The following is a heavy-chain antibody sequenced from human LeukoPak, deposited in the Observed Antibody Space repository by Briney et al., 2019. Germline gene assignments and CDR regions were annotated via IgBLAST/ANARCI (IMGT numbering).Heavy chain of an antibody. CDR2: INPNSGGT. V-gene: IGHV1-2*06. Sequence: GASVKVSCKASGYTFTGYYMHWVRQAPGQGLEWMGRINPNSGGTNYAQKFQGRVTMTRDTSISTAYMELSRLRSDDTAVYYCAGAMGYCSSTSCYRVAFDIWGQGTMVTVSS. CDR3: AGAMGYCSSTSCYRVAFDI. D-gene: IGHD2-2*02. J-gene: IGHJ3*02. CDR1: GYTFTGYY.